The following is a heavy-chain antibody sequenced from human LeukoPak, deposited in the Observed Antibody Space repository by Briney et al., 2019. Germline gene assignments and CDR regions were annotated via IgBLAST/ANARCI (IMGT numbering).Heavy chain of an antibody. CDR1: GYTFTVYY. CDR3: ARALYYDSSGYYSSSYYYFQH. D-gene: IGHD3-22*01. V-gene: IGHV1-2*02. J-gene: IGHJ1*01. CDR2: INPNSGGT. Sequence: GASVKVSCKASGYTFTVYYMHWVRQAPGQGLEWMGWINPNSGGTNYAQKFQGRVTMTRDTSTSTAYMELSRLRSDDTAEYYCARALYYDSSGYYSSSYYYFQHWGQGTLVTVSS.